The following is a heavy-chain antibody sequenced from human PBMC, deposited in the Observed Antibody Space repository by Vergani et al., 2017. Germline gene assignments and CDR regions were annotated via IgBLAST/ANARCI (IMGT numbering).Heavy chain of an antibody. D-gene: IGHD1-20*01. V-gene: IGHV4-34*01. CDR3: ARFVTGTTHFDY. J-gene: IGHJ4*02. CDR2: INHSGST. CDR1: GGSFSGYY. Sequence: QVQLQQWGAGLLKPSETLSLTCAVYGGSFSGYYWSWIRQPPGKGLAWIGEINHSGSTNYNPSLKSRVTISVDTSKNQFSLKLSSVTAADTAVYYCARFVTGTTHFDYWGQGTLVTVSS.